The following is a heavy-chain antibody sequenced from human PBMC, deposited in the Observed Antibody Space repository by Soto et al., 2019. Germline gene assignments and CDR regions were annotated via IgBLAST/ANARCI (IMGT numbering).Heavy chain of an antibody. CDR1: GFTFSYFA. J-gene: IGHJ4*02. D-gene: IGHD2-21*01. V-gene: IGHV3-23*01. Sequence: PGGSLRLSCAASGFTFSYFAMAWVRQSPGKGLEWVSSASGSGSGTYYADSVKGRFTISRDNSKNTLFLHMTNLRAGDTALYFCAKGRPGVAAAPDYWGQGTLVTVSS. CDR3: AKGRPGVAAAPDY. CDR2: ASGSGSGT.